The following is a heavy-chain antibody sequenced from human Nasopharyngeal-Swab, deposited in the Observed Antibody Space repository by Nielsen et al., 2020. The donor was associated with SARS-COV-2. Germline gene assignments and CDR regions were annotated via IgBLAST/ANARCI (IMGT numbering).Heavy chain of an antibody. V-gene: IGHV3-48*03. J-gene: IGHJ4*02. D-gene: IGHD3-3*01. CDR3: ARDWRYFEY. Sequence: VRQMPGKGLEWVSYISGSGNTIYYADSVKGRFTMPRDNAKNSLYLQMNSLRAEDTAVYYCARDWRYFEYWGQGTLVTVSS. CDR2: ISGSGNTI.